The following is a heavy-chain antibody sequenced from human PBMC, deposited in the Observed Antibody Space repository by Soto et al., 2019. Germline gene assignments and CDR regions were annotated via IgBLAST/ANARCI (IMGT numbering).Heavy chain of an antibody. CDR3: ARDLGDEKYGIGGSYYPDSVFDY. CDR2: IWYDGSNK. J-gene: IGHJ4*02. Sequence: GGSLRLSCAASGFTFSSYGMHWVRQAPGKGLEWVAVIWYDGSNKYYADSVKGRFTISRDNSKNTLYLQMNSLRAEDTAVYYCARDLGDEKYGIGGSYYPDSVFDYWGQGTLVTVSS. V-gene: IGHV3-33*01. CDR1: GFTFSSYG. D-gene: IGHD1-26*01.